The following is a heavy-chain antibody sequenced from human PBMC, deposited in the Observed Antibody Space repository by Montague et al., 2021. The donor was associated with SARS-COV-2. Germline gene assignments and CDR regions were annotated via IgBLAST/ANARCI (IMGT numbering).Heavy chain of an antibody. CDR2: IYYSGKT. Sequence: SETLSLTCTVSGGSISSYLWTWIRQPPGKGLEWIGYIYYSGKTNYNPSLSSRVTMSVDTSKNQFSLKLNSVTAADAAVYFCARATPCIADPIEYWGQGTLLTVSS. J-gene: IGHJ4*02. V-gene: IGHV4-59*08. CDR3: ARATPCIADPIEY. D-gene: IGHD2-15*01. CDR1: GGSISSYL.